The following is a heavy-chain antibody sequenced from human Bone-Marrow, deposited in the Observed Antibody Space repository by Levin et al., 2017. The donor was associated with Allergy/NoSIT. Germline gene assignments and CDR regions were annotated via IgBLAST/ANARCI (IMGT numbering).Heavy chain of an antibody. V-gene: IGHV1-2*02. J-gene: IGHJ4*01. CDR1: GYSFTDFY. CDR2: INPLNGGI. Sequence: ASVKVSCKASGYSFTDFYIHWVRQAPGLGLEWMGLINPLNGGIKYAPKFQGRVTMTRDTPMTTAYMELTNLRSDDTAVYYCARSLVGATFDFWGQGTLVTVSS. D-gene: IGHD1-26*01. CDR3: ARSLVGATFDF.